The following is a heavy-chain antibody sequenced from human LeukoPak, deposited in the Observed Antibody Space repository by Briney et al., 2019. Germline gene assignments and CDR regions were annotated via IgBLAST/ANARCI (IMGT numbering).Heavy chain of an antibody. CDR2: IYYSGTT. Sequence: SETLSLTCTVSGGSISSGDYYWSWIRQPPGKGLEWIGYIYYSGTTYYNPSLKSRVTISVDTSKNQFSLKLTSVTAADTAVYYCARGPYGSGSYYWGQGTLVTVST. CDR1: GGSISSGDYY. CDR3: ARGPYGSGSYY. D-gene: IGHD3-10*01. V-gene: IGHV4-30-4*01. J-gene: IGHJ4*02.